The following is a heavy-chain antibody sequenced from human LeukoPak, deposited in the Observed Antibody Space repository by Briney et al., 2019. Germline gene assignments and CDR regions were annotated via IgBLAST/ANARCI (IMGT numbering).Heavy chain of an antibody. D-gene: IGHD5/OR15-5a*01. Sequence: WGSLRLSCAASGFTFSNYAMSWVRQAPGKGLEWVSAISADGASAYYADSVQGRFTISRDNSKSTLFLEMNSLRAEDTAVYYCARGGSVSDPPFGYWGQGTLVTVSS. CDR3: ARGGSVSDPPFGY. V-gene: IGHV3-23*01. J-gene: IGHJ4*02. CDR1: GFTFSNYA. CDR2: ISADGASA.